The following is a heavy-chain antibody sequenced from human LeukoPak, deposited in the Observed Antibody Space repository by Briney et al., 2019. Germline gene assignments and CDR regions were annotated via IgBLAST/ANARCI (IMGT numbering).Heavy chain of an antibody. J-gene: IGHJ4*02. CDR3: ARVCRSNGWYLPCDY. CDR2: IYSGGST. V-gene: IGHV3-53*01. CDR1: GFTVSSNY. Sequence: GGSLRLSCAASGFTVSSNYMSWVRQAPGKGLEWVSVIYSGGSTYYADSVKGRFTISRDNSKNTLYLQMNSLRAEDTAVYYCARVCRSNGWYLPCDYWGQGTLVTVSS. D-gene: IGHD6-19*01.